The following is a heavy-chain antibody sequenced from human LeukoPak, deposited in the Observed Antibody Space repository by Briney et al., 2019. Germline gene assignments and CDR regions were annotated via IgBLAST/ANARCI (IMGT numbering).Heavy chain of an antibody. CDR3: AASDKVTTFGDFDY. Sequence: ASVKVSCKASGGTFSSYAISWVRQAPGQGLEWMGGIIPIFGTANYAQKFRGRVTITTDESTSTAYMELSSLRSEDTAVYYCAASDKVTTFGDFDYWGQGTLVTVSS. V-gene: IGHV1-69*05. D-gene: IGHD3-3*01. J-gene: IGHJ4*02. CDR1: GGTFSSYA. CDR2: IIPIFGTA.